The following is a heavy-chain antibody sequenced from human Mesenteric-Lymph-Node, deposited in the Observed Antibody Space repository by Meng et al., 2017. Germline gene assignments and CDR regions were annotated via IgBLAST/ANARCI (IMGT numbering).Heavy chain of an antibody. V-gene: IGHV3-53*01. CDR2: IYSGGST. CDR1: GFTFSSYW. CDR3: ARVHVAGGGIDYYYYYGMDV. J-gene: IGHJ6*02. D-gene: IGHD3-16*01. Sequence: GESLKISCAASGFTFSSYWMSWVRQAPGKGLEWVSVIYSGGSTYYADSVKGRFTISRDNSKNTLYLQMNSLRAEDTAVYYCARVHVAGGGIDYYYYYGMDVWGQGTTVTVSS.